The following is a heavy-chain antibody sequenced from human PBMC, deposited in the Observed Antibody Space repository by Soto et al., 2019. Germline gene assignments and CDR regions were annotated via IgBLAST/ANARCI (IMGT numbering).Heavy chain of an antibody. Sequence: QVQLVQSGAEVKKPGSSVKVSCKASGGTFSSYAISWVRQAPGQGLEWMGGLIPIFGTANYAQKFQGRVNIAADEFTSTAYMELSSVSSEVTAVYYCARGGDIVVVPAAISGGDNWFDPWGQGTLVTVSS. CDR3: ARGGDIVVVPAAISGGDNWFDP. CDR1: GGTFSSYA. J-gene: IGHJ5*02. V-gene: IGHV1-69*01. D-gene: IGHD2-2*02. CDR2: LIPIFGTA.